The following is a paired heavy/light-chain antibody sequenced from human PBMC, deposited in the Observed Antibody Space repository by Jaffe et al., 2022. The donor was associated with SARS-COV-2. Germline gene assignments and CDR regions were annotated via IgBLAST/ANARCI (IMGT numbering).Heavy chain of an antibody. Sequence: QVQLVESGGGLVKPGGSLRLSCAASGFTFSDYYMSWIRQAPGKGLEWVSYISSSGSTIYYADSVKGRFTISRDNAKNSLYLQMNSLRAEDTAVYYCARDIARLGSHYREDAFDIWGQGTMVTVSS. J-gene: IGHJ3*02. CDR1: GFTFSDYY. CDR3: ARDIARLGSHYREDAFDI. D-gene: IGHD1-26*01. V-gene: IGHV3-11*01. CDR2: ISSSGSTI.
Light chain of an antibody. CDR3: NSRDSSGNHPKNVV. CDR1: SLRSYY. V-gene: IGLV3-19*01. Sequence: SSELTQDPAVSVALGQTVRITCQGDSLRSYYASWYQQKPGQAPVLVIYGKNNRPSGIPDRFSGSSSGNTASLTITGAQAEDEADYYCNSRDSSGNHPKNVVFGGGTKLTVL. CDR2: GKN. J-gene: IGLJ2*01.